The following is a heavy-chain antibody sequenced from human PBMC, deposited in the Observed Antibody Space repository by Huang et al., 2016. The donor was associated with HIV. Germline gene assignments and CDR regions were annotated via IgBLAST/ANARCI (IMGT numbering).Heavy chain of an antibody. CDR2: MNPNTGNT. J-gene: IGHJ4*02. V-gene: IGHV1-8*02. Sequence: QVHLVQSGAEVKKPGSSVKVSCKASGYTFTNYDINWVLQAPGRGLEWMGWMNPNTGNTGCAQSLQGRVTMTRKTAITTDYMELTSWTSEDTAVYYCARSAYGDLDYWGLGTLVIVSS. CDR3: ARSAYGDLDY. D-gene: IGHD4-17*01. CDR1: GYTFTNYD.